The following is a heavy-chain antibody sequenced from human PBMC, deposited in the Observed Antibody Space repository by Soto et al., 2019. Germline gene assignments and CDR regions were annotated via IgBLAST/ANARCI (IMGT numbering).Heavy chain of an antibody. CDR2: IYWYDDK. D-gene: IGHD1-1*01. J-gene: IGHJ4*02. Sequence: QITLKESGPPRVKPTQTLTLTCTFSGFSLSTSGVGVGWIRQPPGKALERLALIYWYDDKRYGPSLKSRLTITKDTSKNQVVLTMTTMDPVDTATYYCAHRAGLQGNWNGGYFDFWGQGALVTVSS. CDR3: AHRAGLQGNWNGGYFDF. CDR1: GFSLSTSGVG. V-gene: IGHV2-5*05.